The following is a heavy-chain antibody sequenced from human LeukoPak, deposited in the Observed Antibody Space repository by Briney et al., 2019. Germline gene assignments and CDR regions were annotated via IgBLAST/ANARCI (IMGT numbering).Heavy chain of an antibody. CDR2: INPNSGGT. CDR3: ARDLPIAVAGTDYYYGMDV. V-gene: IGHV1-2*02. J-gene: IGHJ6*04. Sequence: ASVKVSCKASGYTFTGYYMHWVRQAPGQGLEWMGWINPNSGGTNYAQKFQGRVTMTRDTSISTAYMELSRLRSDDTAVYYCARDLPIAVAGTDYYYGMDVWGKGTTVTVSS. CDR1: GYTFTGYY. D-gene: IGHD6-19*01.